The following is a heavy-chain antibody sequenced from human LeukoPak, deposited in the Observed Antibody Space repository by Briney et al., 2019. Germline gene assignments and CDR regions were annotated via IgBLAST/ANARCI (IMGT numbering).Heavy chain of an antibody. V-gene: IGHV3-23*01. CDR1: GFTFSSYG. Sequence: QPGRSLRLSCAASGFTFSSYGMHWVRQAPGKGLEWVSAITGGGSGIYYADSMKSRFTISRDNSKNTLYLQINSLRAEDTAVYYCAKWGDYDVLTGYYVSDYWGQGTLVTVSS. D-gene: IGHD3-9*01. J-gene: IGHJ4*02. CDR3: AKWGDYDVLTGYYVSDY. CDR2: ITGGGSGI.